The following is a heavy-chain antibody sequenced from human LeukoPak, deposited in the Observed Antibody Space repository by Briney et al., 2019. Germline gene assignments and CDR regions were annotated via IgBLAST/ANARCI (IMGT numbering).Heavy chain of an antibody. CDR1: GFTFSSYW. CDR2: IRHDGSEK. Sequence: GGSLRLSCAASGFTFSSYWMSWVRQAPGKGLEWVANIRHDGSEKYYADSVKGRFTISRDNSKNTLYLQMNSLRAEDTAVYYCARDVAAAGNYFDYWGQGTLVTVSS. J-gene: IGHJ4*02. D-gene: IGHD6-13*01. CDR3: ARDVAAAGNYFDY. V-gene: IGHV3-7*01.